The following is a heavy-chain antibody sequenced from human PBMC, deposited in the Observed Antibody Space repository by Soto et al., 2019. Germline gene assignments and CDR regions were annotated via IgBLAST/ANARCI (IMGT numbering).Heavy chain of an antibody. CDR1: GYSFTSYW. CDR2: IDPSDSYT. J-gene: IGHJ6*02. Sequence: HGESLKISCKGSGYSFTSYWISWVRQMPGKGLEWMGRIDPSDSYTNYSPSFQGHVTISADKSISTAYLQWSSLKASDTAMYYCARLHQYCSSTSCYYYYGMDVWGQGTTVTVSS. V-gene: IGHV5-10-1*01. CDR3: ARLHQYCSSTSCYYYYGMDV. D-gene: IGHD2-2*01.